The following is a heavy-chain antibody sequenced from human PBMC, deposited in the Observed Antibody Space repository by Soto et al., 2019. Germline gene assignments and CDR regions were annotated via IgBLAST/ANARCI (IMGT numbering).Heavy chain of an antibody. CDR3: ARGGYSVHEY. D-gene: IGHD5-12*01. CDR2: INSDGSNT. J-gene: IGHJ4*02. Sequence: EVQLVESGGGLVQSGGSLRLSCAASGFTFSSYWMHWVRQAPGKGLVWVSRINSDGSNTNYVDSVKGRFTISRDNAKNTVYLQMNSLRAEDTAVYYCARGGYSVHEYWGQGTLVTVSS. CDR1: GFTFSSYW. V-gene: IGHV3-74*01.